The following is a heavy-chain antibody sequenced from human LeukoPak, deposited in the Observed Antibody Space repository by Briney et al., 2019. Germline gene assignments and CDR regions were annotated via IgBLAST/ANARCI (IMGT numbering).Heavy chain of an antibody. V-gene: IGHV3-30*04. Sequence: TGGSLRLSCAASGFTFSSYAMHWVRQAPGKGLEWVAVISYDGSNKYYADSVKGRFTISRDNSKNTLYLQMNSLRAEDTAVYYCASSTGYSYGYFDYWGQGTLVTVSS. CDR1: GFTFSSYA. CDR2: ISYDGSNK. CDR3: ASSTGYSYGYFDY. D-gene: IGHD5-18*01. J-gene: IGHJ4*02.